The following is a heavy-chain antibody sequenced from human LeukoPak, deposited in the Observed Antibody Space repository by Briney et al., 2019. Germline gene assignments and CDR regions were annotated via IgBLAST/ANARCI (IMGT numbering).Heavy chain of an antibody. D-gene: IGHD3-3*01. Sequence: GGSLRLSCTASGFTFGDYAMSWVRQAPGKGLEWVGFIRSKAYGGTTEYAASVKGRFTISRDDSRSIAYLQMNSLKTEDTAVYYCPRYDVWSGSYHAIPFDYWGQGTLVTVSS. CDR3: PRYDVWSGSYHAIPFDY. J-gene: IGHJ4*02. CDR2: IRSKAYGGTT. V-gene: IGHV3-49*04. CDR1: GFTFGDYA.